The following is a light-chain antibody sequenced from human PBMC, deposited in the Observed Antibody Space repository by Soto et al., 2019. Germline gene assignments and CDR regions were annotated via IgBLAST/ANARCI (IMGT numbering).Light chain of an antibody. CDR3: TSYTSGSTWV. Sequence: QSVLTQPPSVSGSPGQSVTISCTGTSSDIGHYNHVSWYQQPPGTAPKLMIFEVSSRPSGVPNRFSGSKSGNTASLTISGLQAEDEGDYYCTSYTSGSTWVFGGGTKVTVL. V-gene: IGLV2-18*02. CDR2: EVS. J-gene: IGLJ3*02. CDR1: SSDIGHYNH.